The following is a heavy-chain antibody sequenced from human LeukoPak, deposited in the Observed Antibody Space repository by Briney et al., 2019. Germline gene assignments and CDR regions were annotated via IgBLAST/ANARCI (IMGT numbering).Heavy chain of an antibody. CDR2: ISSSSSYI. J-gene: IGHJ6*03. CDR3: ARDRHYSDSSGYWTSSYYYMDV. CDR1: GFTFSSYS. V-gene: IGHV3-21*01. Sequence: PGGSLRLPCAASGFTFSSYSVNWVRQAPGKGLEWVSCISSSSSYIHYADSVKGRFTISRDNAKNSLYLQMNSLRAEDTAVYYCARDRHYSDSSGYWTSSYYYMDVWGKGTTVTVSS. D-gene: IGHD3-22*01.